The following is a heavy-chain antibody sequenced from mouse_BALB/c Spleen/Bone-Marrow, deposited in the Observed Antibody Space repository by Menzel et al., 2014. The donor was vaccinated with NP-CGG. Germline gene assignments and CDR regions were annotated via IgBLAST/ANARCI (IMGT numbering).Heavy chain of an antibody. J-gene: IGHJ2*01. Sequence: VQLQQSGAELVKPGASVKLSCKASGYTFTNYWTNWVKQMPGQGLEWIGMIHPSDSESRLNQKFKDKATLTVDKSYTTAYMQLSSPTSEDSAVYYCARGLGEIWGYWGQGTTLTVSS. CDR3: ARGLGEIWGY. CDR2: IHPSDSES. V-gene: IGHV1-74*01. CDR1: GYTFTNYW. D-gene: IGHD4-1*01.